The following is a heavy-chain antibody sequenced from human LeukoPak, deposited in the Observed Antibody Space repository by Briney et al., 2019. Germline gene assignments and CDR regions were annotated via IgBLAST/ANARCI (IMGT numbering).Heavy chain of an antibody. CDR2: IIPIFCTA. V-gene: IGHV1-69*06. CDR1: VRTFHRYA. Sequence: SETVSCKPCVRTFHRYAILWVRQASAQGLEWMEGIIPIFCTAHYAQLFQVRVTITADKSRSTAYMELSSLRSEDTALYYCARDQGSRTIKDFWSGHPQYYFDYWGQGTLVTVSS. J-gene: IGHJ4*02. D-gene: IGHD3-3*01. CDR3: ARDQGSRTIKDFWSGHPQYYFDY.